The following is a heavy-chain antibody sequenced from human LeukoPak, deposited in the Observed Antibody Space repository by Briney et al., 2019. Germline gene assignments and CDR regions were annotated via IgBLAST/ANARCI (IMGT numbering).Heavy chain of an antibody. J-gene: IGHJ6*02. Sequence: SQTFSLTCAISGDSVSSNSAAWNWIRQSPSRGLEWLGRTYYRSKWYNDYAVSVKTRITINPDTSKKQFSLQLNSVTPEDTAVYYCARDLPRSTYYDILTGLRYYYYYGMDVWGQGTTVTVSS. CDR3: ARDLPRSTYYDILTGLRYYYYYGMDV. CDR1: GDSVSSNSAA. CDR2: TYYRSKWYN. D-gene: IGHD3-9*01. V-gene: IGHV6-1*01.